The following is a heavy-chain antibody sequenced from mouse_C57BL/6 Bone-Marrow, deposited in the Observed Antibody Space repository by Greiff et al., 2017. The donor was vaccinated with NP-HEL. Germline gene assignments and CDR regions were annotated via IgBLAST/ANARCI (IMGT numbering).Heavy chain of an antibody. V-gene: IGHV1-82*01. D-gene: IGHD2-1*01. CDR3: AIYYGHYHYAKEY. Sequence: VQLQQSGPELVKPGASVKISCKASGYAFSSSWMNWVKQRPGKGLEWIGRIYPGDGDTNYNGQFKGKATLTADKSSSTAYMQLSSLTSDDSAVYFCAIYYGHYHYAKEYWGHGPSVTVSS. J-gene: IGHJ4*01. CDR2: IYPGDGDT. CDR1: GYAFSSSW.